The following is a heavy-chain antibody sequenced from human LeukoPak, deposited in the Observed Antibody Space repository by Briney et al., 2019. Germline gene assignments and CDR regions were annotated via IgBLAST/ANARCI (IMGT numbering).Heavy chain of an antibody. CDR2: ITGDGGRT. V-gene: IGHV3-64D*06. J-gene: IGHJ4*02. CDR3: VKDPFYGGNPLYYFDY. Sequence: GGSLRLSCSASGFTFSSYAMHWVRQAPGKGLECASAITGDGGRTYYADSVKGRFTISRDNSKNTLYLQMNSLRAEDTAVYYCVKDPFYGGNPLYYFDYWGQGTLVTVSS. D-gene: IGHD4-23*01. CDR1: GFTFSSYA.